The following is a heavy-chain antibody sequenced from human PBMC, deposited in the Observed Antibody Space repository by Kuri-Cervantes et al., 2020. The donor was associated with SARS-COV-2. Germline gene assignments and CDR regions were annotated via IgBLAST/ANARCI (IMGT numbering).Heavy chain of an antibody. CDR2: IWYDGSNK. CDR3: VRDGDHWNFDY. V-gene: IGHV3-33*01. CDR1: GFTFSSYG. Sequence: GGSLRLSCAASGFTFSSYGMHWVRQAPGKGLEWVAVIWYDGSNKYYADSVKGRFTISRDNSQNTLYLQMNSLRGEDTAVYYCVRDGDHWNFDYWGQGTLVTVSS. J-gene: IGHJ4*02. D-gene: IGHD1-1*01.